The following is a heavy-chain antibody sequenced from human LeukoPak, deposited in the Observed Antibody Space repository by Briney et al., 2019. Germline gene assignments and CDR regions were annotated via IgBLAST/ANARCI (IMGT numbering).Heavy chain of an antibody. D-gene: IGHD5-18*01. Sequence: GASVKVSCKASGYTFTGYYMHWVRQAPGQGLEWMGRINPNSGGTNYAQKFQGRVTMTRDTSISTAYMELSRLRSDDTAVYYCAARGYRYADAIDYWGQGTLVTVSS. CDR3: AARGYRYADAIDY. CDR1: GYTFTGYY. J-gene: IGHJ4*02. CDR2: INPNSGGT. V-gene: IGHV1-2*06.